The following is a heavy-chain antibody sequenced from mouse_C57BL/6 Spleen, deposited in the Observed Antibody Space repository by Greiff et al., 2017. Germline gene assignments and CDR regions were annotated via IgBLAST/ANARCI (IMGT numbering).Heavy chain of an antibody. Sequence: VQLQQPGAELVKPGASVKMSCKASGYTFTSYWITWVKQRPGQGLEWIGDIYPGSGSTNYNEKFKSKATLTVDTSSSPAYMQLSSLTSEDSAVYYCAIGYDGYYYAMDYWGQGTSVTVSS. V-gene: IGHV1-55*01. CDR2: IYPGSGST. CDR1: GYTFTSYW. CDR3: AIGYDGYYYAMDY. D-gene: IGHD2-2*01. J-gene: IGHJ4*01.